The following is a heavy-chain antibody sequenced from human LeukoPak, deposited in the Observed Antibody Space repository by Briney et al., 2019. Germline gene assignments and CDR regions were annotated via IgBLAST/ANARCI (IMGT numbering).Heavy chain of an antibody. J-gene: IGHJ4*02. CDR2: IYYSGTT. Sequence: SETLPLTCTVAGGSISSSSYYWGWIRQPPGKGLEWIGSIYYSGTTYYNPSLKSRVIISVDTSKNQFSLKLSSVTAADTAVYYCARRVIAAAGRFDYWGQGTLVTVST. V-gene: IGHV4-39*01. CDR3: ARRVIAAAGRFDY. CDR1: GGSISSSSYY. D-gene: IGHD6-13*01.